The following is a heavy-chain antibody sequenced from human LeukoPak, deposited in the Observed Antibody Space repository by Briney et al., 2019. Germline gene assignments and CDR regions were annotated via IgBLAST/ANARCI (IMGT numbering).Heavy chain of an antibody. CDR2: IHTSGST. D-gene: IGHD5-18*01. CDR1: GGSISSYY. CDR3: ASSYSAMVRGGY. V-gene: IGHV4-4*07. Sequence: SETLSLTCTVPGGSISSYYWTWIRQPAGKGLEWIGRIHTSGSTNHNPSLKSRVTISVDTSKNQFSLKLSSVTAADTAVYYCASSYSAMVRGGYWGQGTLVTVSS. J-gene: IGHJ4*02.